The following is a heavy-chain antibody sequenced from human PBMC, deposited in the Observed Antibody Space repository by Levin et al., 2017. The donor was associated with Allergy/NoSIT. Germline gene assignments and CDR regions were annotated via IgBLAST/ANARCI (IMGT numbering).Heavy chain of an antibody. CDR1: GDSISSYY. J-gene: IGHJ4*02. CDR2: IYDSGST. Sequence: SETLSLTCTVSGDSISSYYWNWIRQSPGKGLEWIGYIYDSGSTNYNPSLKSRVTISVDTSKNQFSLNLSSVTAADTAVYYCMGGRGWLPDYWGQGTLVTVSS. D-gene: IGHD5-12*01. V-gene: IGHV4-59*03. CDR3: MGGRGWLPDY.